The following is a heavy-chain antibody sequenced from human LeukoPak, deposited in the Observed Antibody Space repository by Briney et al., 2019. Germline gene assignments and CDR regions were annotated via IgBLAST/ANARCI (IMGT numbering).Heavy chain of an antibody. CDR1: GDTFTTYW. Sequence: GESLKISCNVSGDTFTTYWIAWVRQMPGKGLEWMGIIYPGDSDAKYNPSFQGQVTFSVDKSAGTAFLQWHSLQASDTAMYYCARHDRNSMTSPYSSWGQGTLVTVSA. V-gene: IGHV5-51*01. J-gene: IGHJ5*02. CDR2: IYPGDSDA. D-gene: IGHD2-15*01. CDR3: ARHDRNSMTSPYSS.